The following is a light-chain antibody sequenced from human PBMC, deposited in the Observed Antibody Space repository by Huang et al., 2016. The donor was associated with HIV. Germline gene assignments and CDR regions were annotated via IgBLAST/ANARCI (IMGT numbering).Light chain of an antibody. CDR3: HQYNDWPPWT. CDR2: GAS. V-gene: IGKV3-15*01. Sequence: EIVMTQSPATLSVSPGERAILLCRVSQNIDTNVAWYQQKPGQAPRLLIFGASTRATGISARFTGGGSETEFTLTINSVQSEDVAMYYCHQYNDWPPWTFGQGTRVEI. J-gene: IGKJ1*01. CDR1: QNIDTN.